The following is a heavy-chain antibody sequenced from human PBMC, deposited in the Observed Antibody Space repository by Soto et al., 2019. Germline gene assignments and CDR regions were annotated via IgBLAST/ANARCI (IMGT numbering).Heavy chain of an antibody. CDR3: ARASGYHLSYYYYYGMDV. V-gene: IGHV1-2*02. Sequence: GASVKVSCKASGYTFTGYYMHWVRQAPGQGLEWMGWINPNSCGTNYAQKFQGRVTMTRDTSISTAYMELSRLRSDDTAVYYCARASGYHLSYYYYYGMDVWGQGTTVTVSS. CDR1: GYTFTGYY. D-gene: IGHD6-25*01. J-gene: IGHJ6*02. CDR2: INPNSCGT.